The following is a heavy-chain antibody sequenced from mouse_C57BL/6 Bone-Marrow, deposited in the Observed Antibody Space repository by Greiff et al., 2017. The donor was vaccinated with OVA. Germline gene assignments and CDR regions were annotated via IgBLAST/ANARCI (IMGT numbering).Heavy chain of an antibody. J-gene: IGHJ3*01. CDR3: ARPHYYGSSYHFAY. Sequence: QVQLQQSGAELVKPGASVKMSCKASGYTFTSYWITWVKQRPGQGLEWIGDIYPGSGSTNYNEKFKSKATLTVDTSSSTAYMQLSSLTSEDSAVYYCARPHYYGSSYHFAYWGQGTLVTVSA. CDR1: GYTFTSYW. CDR2: IYPGSGST. V-gene: IGHV1-55*01. D-gene: IGHD1-1*01.